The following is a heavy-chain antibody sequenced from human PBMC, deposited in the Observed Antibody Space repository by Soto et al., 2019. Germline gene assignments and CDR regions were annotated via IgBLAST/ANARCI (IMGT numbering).Heavy chain of an antibody. CDR1: GFSLSSSGVG. V-gene: IGHV2-5*01. CDR3: AHRPVDTAMVYYYYGMDV. D-gene: IGHD5-18*01. J-gene: IGHJ6*02. CDR2: IYWNDDN. Sequence: SGPTLGLPTQALTLTCTFSGFSLSSSGVGEGWKREPPGKALESLALIYWNDDNLYSPSLKSRLTITKDTSNTQVVLTMTNMDPVDTATYYCAHRPVDTAMVYYYYGMDVWGQGTTVTVSS.